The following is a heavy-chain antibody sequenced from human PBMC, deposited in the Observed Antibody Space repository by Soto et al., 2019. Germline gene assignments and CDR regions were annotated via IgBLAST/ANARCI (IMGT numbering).Heavy chain of an antibody. CDR3: ARSRYCSGGSCYSGDYYYYMDV. V-gene: IGHV3-13*01. Sequence: GGSLRLSCAASGFTFSSYDMHWVRQATGKGLEWVSAIGTAGDTYYPGSVKGRFTISRENAKNSLYLQMNSLRAGDTAVYYCARSRYCSGGSCYSGDYYYYMDVWGKGTTVTVSS. D-gene: IGHD2-15*01. CDR1: GFTFSSYD. CDR2: IGTAGDT. J-gene: IGHJ6*03.